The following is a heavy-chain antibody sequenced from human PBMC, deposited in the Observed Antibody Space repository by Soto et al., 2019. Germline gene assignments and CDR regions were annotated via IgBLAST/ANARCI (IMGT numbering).Heavy chain of an antibody. D-gene: IGHD3-10*01. CDR3: ARVRVIRGVILSRFGL. V-gene: IGHV1-69*06. Sequence: VKVSYKASGGTFNSHGISWVRQAPGQGLDWMGVIIPLYGTVNYAQKFQGRVSITADKFTSTAYMDLNSLRSDDTAVYYCARVRVIRGVILSRFGLWGQGNSVTASS. CDR2: IIPLYGTV. J-gene: IGHJ4*02. CDR1: GGTFNSHG.